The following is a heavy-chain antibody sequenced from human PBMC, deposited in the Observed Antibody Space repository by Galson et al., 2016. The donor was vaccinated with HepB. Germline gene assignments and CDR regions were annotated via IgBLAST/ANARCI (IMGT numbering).Heavy chain of an antibody. J-gene: IGHJ5*02. CDR3: VVSVYYR. Sequence: SLRLSCAASGFPFSAHGMSWVRQAPGKGLEWVSDISYDASSLHYADSVKGRFTVSRDNSGHTLYLQMNSLIPEDTAVYYCVVSVYYRWGRGTLVTVSS. D-gene: IGHD3-22*01. V-gene: IGHV3-30*03. CDR2: ISYDASSL. CDR1: GFPFSAHG.